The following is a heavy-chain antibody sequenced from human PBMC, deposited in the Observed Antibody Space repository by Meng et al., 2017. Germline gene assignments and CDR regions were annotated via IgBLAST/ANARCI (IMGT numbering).Heavy chain of an antibody. Sequence: GGSLRLSCAASGFTFSNAWMSWVRQAPGKGLEWVGRIKSKTDGGTTDYAAPVKGRFTISRDDSKNTLYLQMNSLKTEDTAVYYCTTVWPDYYYYGMDVWGQGTTVTCAS. D-gene: IGHD1-14*01. V-gene: IGHV3-15*01. CDR1: GFTFSNAW. J-gene: IGHJ6*01. CDR2: IKSKTDGGTT. CDR3: TTVWPDYYYYGMDV.